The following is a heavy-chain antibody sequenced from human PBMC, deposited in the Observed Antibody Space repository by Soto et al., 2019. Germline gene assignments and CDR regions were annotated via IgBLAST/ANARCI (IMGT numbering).Heavy chain of an antibody. CDR2: FYHDGTT. V-gene: IGHV4-30-2*01. CDR3: AGSRYCSSTTCYFFDY. Sequence: LSLTCTVSGASISSDGYSWSWIRQPPGKGLEWIGYFYHDGTTYYNPSLRSRVTISVDKSKNQFSLRLISVTAADTAVYYCAGSRYCSSTTCYFFDYWGQGALVTVSS. J-gene: IGHJ4*02. D-gene: IGHD2-2*01. CDR1: GASISSDGYS.